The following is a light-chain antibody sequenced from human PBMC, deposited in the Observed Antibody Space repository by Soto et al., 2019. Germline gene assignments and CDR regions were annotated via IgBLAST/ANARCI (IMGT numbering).Light chain of an antibody. CDR3: QQYNEWRTLP. CDR2: GAS. CDR1: QRVSSN. V-gene: IGKV3D-15*01. Sequence: IVTTQSPATLSESPRDRATLSCRSSQRVSSNSAWYQQKPVQAPRLLIYGASTRSTGMPAWFSGRAPGPAFLLTISTLQSEDFAVYYCQQYNEWRTLPFDRGAKVDIK. J-gene: IGKJ4*01.